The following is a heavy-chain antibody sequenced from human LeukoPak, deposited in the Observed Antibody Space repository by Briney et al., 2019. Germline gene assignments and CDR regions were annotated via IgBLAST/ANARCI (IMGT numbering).Heavy chain of an antibody. V-gene: IGHV5-51*01. CDR3: ARHKFLGGYSSSRDWFDP. D-gene: IGHD6-13*01. J-gene: IGHJ5*02. CDR1: GYSFTSYW. CDR2: IYPGDSDT. Sequence: GESLKISCKGSGYSFTSYWIGWVRQMPGKGLEWMEIIYPGDSDTRYSPSFQGQVTISADKSISTAYLQWSSLKASDTAMYYCARHKFLGGYSSSRDWFDPWGQGTLVTVSS.